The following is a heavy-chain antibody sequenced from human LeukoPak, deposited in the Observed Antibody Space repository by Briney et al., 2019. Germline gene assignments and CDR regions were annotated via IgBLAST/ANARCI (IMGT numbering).Heavy chain of an antibody. Sequence: NAEMIFYPDFVKGRFTISRDNPKNTLYLQMNRLTAEDTAVYYCAKGNRAYCGGDCYLDSWGQGTQVTVSS. CDR3: AKGNRAYCGGDCYLDS. V-gene: IGHV3-23*01. D-gene: IGHD2-21*02. CDR2: NAEMI. J-gene: IGHJ4*02.